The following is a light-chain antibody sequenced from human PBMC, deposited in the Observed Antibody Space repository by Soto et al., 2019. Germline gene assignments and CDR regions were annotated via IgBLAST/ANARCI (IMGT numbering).Light chain of an antibody. CDR3: QQYGSSQWT. V-gene: IGKV3-20*01. Sequence: PGERATLSCRASQSVSSYLAWYQQKPGQAPRLLIYGASNRATGIPDRFSGSGSGTDFTLTIIRLEPEDFAVYYCQQYGSSQWTFGQGTKVDI. CDR1: QSVSSY. J-gene: IGKJ1*01. CDR2: GAS.